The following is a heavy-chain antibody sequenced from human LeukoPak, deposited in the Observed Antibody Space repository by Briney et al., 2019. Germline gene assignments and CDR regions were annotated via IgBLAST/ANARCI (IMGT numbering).Heavy chain of an antibody. D-gene: IGHD6-19*01. CDR2: IYTSGST. CDR3: ARDVVEQWLAYFDY. V-gene: IGHV4-4*07. Sequence: SETLSLTCTVSGGSISSYYWSWIRQPAGKGLEWIGRIYTSGSTNYNPSLKSRVTMSVDTSKNQFSLKLSSVTAADTAVYYCARDVVEQWLAYFDYWGQGTLVTVSS. J-gene: IGHJ4*02. CDR1: GGSISSYY.